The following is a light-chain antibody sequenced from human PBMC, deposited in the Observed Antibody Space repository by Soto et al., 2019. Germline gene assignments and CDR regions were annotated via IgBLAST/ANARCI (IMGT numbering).Light chain of an antibody. CDR2: AAS. J-gene: IGKJ3*01. CDR1: QTIIRY. V-gene: IGKV1-39*01. Sequence: DIQMTQSPSSLSASVGDRVTITCRASQTIIRYLNWYQQKPGRAPNLLIYAASNLQSGVPSRFSGSASGTEFTLTISSLQPEDFATYYCQQCYSTLFSFGPGTKVEIK. CDR3: QQCYSTLFS.